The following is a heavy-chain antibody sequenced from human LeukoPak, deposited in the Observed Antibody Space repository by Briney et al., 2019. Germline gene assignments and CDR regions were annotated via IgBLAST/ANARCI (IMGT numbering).Heavy chain of an antibody. Sequence: GGSLRLSCAASGFTLSNYSMNWVRQAPGKGLEWVAFISSSSSYIFYADSVKGRFTISRDNSKNTLYLQMNSLRAEDTAVYYCAKGTAMAASFDYWGQGTLVTVSS. CDR1: GFTLSNYS. V-gene: IGHV3-21*01. D-gene: IGHD5-18*01. CDR2: ISSSSSYI. J-gene: IGHJ4*02. CDR3: AKGTAMAASFDY.